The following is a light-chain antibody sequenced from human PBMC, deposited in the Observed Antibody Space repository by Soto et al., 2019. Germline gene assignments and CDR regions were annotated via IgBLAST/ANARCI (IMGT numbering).Light chain of an antibody. CDR3: QLRSDWPPTYT. CDR1: QIVTSS. CDR2: DTF. J-gene: IGKJ2*01. Sequence: EIVLTQSPATLSLSPGTGATLSCRASQIVTSSLAWYQQRPGQAPRLLIYDTFTRATGIPARFSAKGAGTDFTLTISSLEPEDSAVYFCQLRSDWPPTYTFGQGTKLK. V-gene: IGKV3-11*01.